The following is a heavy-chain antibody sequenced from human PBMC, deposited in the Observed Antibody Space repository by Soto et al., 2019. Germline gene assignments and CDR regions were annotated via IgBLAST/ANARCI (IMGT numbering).Heavy chain of an antibody. Sequence: QVQLQESGPGLVKPSETLSLTCTVSGGSISPYYWSWIRQPPGKGLEWIGYIYYSGNTNYNPSLESRVTISVDTSRNQFSLKLTYVTAADTAVYYCARKGAAASYSHYYMDVWGRGTTVTVSS. CDR2: IYYSGNT. V-gene: IGHV4-59*01. J-gene: IGHJ6*03. CDR3: ARKGAAASYSHYYMDV. CDR1: GGSISPYY. D-gene: IGHD6-13*01.